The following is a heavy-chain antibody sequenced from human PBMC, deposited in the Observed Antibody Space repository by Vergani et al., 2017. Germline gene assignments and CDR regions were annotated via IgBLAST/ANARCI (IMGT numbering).Heavy chain of an antibody. CDR1: GGTFSSYA. V-gene: IGHV1-69*06. CDR3: ARGWGYSSGWYSSYYYGMDV. D-gene: IGHD6-19*01. CDR2: IIPIFGTA. Sequence: QVQLVQSGAEVKKPGSSVKVSCKASGGTFSSYAISWVRQAPGQGLEWMGGIIPIFGTANYAQKFQGRVTITADKSTSTAYMELSSLRSEDTAVYYCARGWGYSSGWYSSYYYGMDVWGQGTTVTVSS. J-gene: IGHJ6*02.